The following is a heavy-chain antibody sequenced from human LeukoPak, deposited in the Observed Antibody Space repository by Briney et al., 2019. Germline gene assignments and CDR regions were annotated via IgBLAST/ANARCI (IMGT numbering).Heavy chain of an antibody. J-gene: IGHJ4*02. V-gene: IGHV4-34*01. CDR2: INHSGST. D-gene: IGHD5-24*01. Sequence: SETLSLTCAVHGGSFSGYYWSWIRQPPGKGLEWIGDINHSGSTNYNPSLKSRVTISVDTSKNQFSLKLSSVTAADTAVYYCASGVEMATITQFDYWGQGTLVTVSS. CDR1: GGSFSGYY. CDR3: ASGVEMATITQFDY.